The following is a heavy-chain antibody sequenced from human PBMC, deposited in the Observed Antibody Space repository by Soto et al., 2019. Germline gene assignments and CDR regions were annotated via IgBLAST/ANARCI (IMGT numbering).Heavy chain of an antibody. CDR3: AKARRITMVRGVGNEY. Sequence: HPVGSLRLSCASSVFTFSSYAMSCVRHAPGKGLEWVSAISGSGGSTYYADSVKGRFTISRDNSKNTLYLQMNSLRAEDTAVYYCAKARRITMVRGVGNEYWGQGTLVIVS. J-gene: IGHJ4*02. CDR2: ISGSGGST. D-gene: IGHD3-10*01. V-gene: IGHV3-23*01. CDR1: VFTFSSYA.